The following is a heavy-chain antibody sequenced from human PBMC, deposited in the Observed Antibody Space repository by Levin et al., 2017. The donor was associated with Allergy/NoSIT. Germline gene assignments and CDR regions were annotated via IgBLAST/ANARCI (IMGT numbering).Heavy chain of an antibody. J-gene: IGHJ4*02. CDR2: IRNKAHGGTT. CDR3: ARGGPPNYDYNWGSYRDGCFDY. Sequence: GESLKISCTGSGFTFGDYAMSWVRQAPGKGLEWVGFIRNKAHGGTTEYAASVKGRLTISRDESKSIAYLQMNSLKTEDTAVYFCARGGPPNYDYNWGSYRDGCFDYWGQATLVTVSS. D-gene: IGHD3-16*02. CDR1: GFTFGDYA. V-gene: IGHV3-49*04.